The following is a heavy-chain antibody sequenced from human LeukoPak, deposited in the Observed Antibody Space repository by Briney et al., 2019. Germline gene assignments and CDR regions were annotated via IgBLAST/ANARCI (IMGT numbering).Heavy chain of an antibody. V-gene: IGHV4-61*01. CDR3: ARDSSRGSGYQGEDFDI. J-gene: IGHJ3*02. D-gene: IGHD3-22*01. CDR2: IYYSGST. Sequence: SETLSLTCTVSGGSISSGSYYWSWIRQPPGKGLEWIGYIYYSGSTNYNPSLKSRVTISVDTSKNQFSLKLSSVTAADTAVYYCARDSSRGSGYQGEDFDIWGQGTMVTVSS. CDR1: GGSISSGSYY.